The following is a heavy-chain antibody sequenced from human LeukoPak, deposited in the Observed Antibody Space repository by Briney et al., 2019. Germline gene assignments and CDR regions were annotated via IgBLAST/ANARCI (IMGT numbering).Heavy chain of an antibody. Sequence: AGGSLRLSCAASGFTFSSYEMNWVRQAPGKGLEWVSYISSSGSTIYYADSVKGRFTLSRDNAKNSLYRQMNSLRAEDTAVYYCARGTGYCLDPWGQGTLVTVSS. J-gene: IGHJ5*02. CDR3: ARGTGYCLDP. D-gene: IGHD7-27*01. V-gene: IGHV3-48*03. CDR1: GFTFSSYE. CDR2: ISSSGSTI.